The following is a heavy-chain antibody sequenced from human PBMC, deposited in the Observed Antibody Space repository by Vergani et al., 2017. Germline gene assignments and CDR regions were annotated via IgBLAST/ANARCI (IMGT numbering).Heavy chain of an antibody. D-gene: IGHD3-3*01. V-gene: IGHV3-11*01. J-gene: IGHJ4*02. CDR1: GFTFSDYY. CDR3: ARATGEYYDFWSGYWGYFDY. CDR2: ISSSGSTI. Sequence: QVQLVESGGGLVTPGGSLRLSCAASGFTFSDYYMSWIRQAPGKGLEWVSYISSSGSTIYYADSVKGRFTISRDNAKNSLYLQMNSLRAEDTAVYYCARATGEYYDFWSGYWGYFDYWGQGTLVTVSS.